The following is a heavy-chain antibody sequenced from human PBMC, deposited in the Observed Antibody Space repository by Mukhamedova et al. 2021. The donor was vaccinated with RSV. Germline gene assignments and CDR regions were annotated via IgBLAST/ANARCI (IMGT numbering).Heavy chain of an antibody. CDR2: ST. D-gene: IGHD6-13*01. V-gene: IGHV4-30-2*04. Sequence: STFYSPSLKSRVTISVDTSKNQFSLKLRSVTAADAAVYYCARVKAAGGRDYYYFGMDVWDQGTTVTVSS. CDR3: ARVKAAGGRDYYYFGMDV. J-gene: IGHJ6*02.